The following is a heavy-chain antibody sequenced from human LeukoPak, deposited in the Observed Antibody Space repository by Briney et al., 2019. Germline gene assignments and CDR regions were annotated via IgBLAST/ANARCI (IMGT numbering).Heavy chain of an antibody. Sequence: PSETLSLTCTVSGGSISSGDYYWSWIRQPPGKGLEWIGYIYYSGSTYYNPSLKSRVTISVDTSKNQFSLKLSSVTAADTAVYYCAREGSSWPNYFDYWGQGTLVTLSS. V-gene: IGHV4-30-4*08. D-gene: IGHD6-13*01. CDR3: AREGSSWPNYFDY. J-gene: IGHJ4*02. CDR2: IYYSGST. CDR1: GGSISSGDYY.